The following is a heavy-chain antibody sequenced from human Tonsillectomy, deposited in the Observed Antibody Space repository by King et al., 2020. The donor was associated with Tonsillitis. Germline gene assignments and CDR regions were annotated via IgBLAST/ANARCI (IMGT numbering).Heavy chain of an antibody. J-gene: IGHJ4*02. CDR1: GFTFSSYS. V-gene: IGHV3-48*02. D-gene: IGHD2-21*02. Sequence: VQLVESGGGLVQPGGSLRLSCAASGFTFSSYSMNWVRQAPGRGLEWVSYISSSSNTIYYADSVKGRFTISRDNAKNSLYLQMNSLRDEDTAVYYCARDTCGGDCYSDYWGQGTLVTVSS. CDR3: ARDTCGGDCYSDY. CDR2: ISSSSNTI.